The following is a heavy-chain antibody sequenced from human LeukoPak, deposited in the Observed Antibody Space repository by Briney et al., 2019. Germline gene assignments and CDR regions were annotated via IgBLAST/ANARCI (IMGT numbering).Heavy chain of an antibody. CDR1: GFTFSSYG. CDR3: AKDHGIAVAGGWDY. CDR2: IWYDGSNK. D-gene: IGHD6-19*01. V-gene: IGHV3-33*06. Sequence: PGRSLRLSCAASGFTFSSYGMHWVRQAPGKGLEWVAVIWYDGSNKYYADSVKGRFTISRDNSKNTLYLQMNSLRAEDTAVYYCAKDHGIAVAGGWDYWGQGTLVTVSS. J-gene: IGHJ4*02.